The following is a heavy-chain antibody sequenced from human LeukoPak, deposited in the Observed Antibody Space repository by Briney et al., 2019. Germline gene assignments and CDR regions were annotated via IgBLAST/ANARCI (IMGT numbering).Heavy chain of an antibody. D-gene: IGHD1-26*01. Sequence: SQTLSLTCTVSGGSISSGGYYWSWIRQPPGKGLEWIGYIYHSGSTYYNPSLKSRVTISVDRSKNQFSVKLSSVTAADTAVYYCARSNGLVEDYSDYWGQGTLVTVSS. J-gene: IGHJ4*02. CDR2: IYHSGST. V-gene: IGHV4-30-2*01. CDR3: ARSNGLVEDYSDY. CDR1: GGSISSGGYY.